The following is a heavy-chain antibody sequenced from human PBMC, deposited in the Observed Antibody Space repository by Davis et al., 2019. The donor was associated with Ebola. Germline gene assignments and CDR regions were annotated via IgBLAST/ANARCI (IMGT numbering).Heavy chain of an antibody. CDR1: GGSFSGYY. D-gene: IGHD3-22*01. CDR3: ARSDYYDSSGYYHGIVFDY. CDR2: INHSGST. Sequence: PSETLSLTCAVYGGSFSGYYWSWIRQPPGKGLEWIGEINHSGSTNYNPSLKSRVTISVDTSKNQFSLKLSSVTAADTAVYYCARSDYYDSSGYYHGIVFDYWGQGTLVTVSS. J-gene: IGHJ4*02. V-gene: IGHV4-34*01.